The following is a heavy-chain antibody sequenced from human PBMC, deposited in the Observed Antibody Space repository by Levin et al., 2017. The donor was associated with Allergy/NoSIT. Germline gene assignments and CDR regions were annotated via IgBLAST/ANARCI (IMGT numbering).Heavy chain of an antibody. D-gene: IGHD3-10*01. J-gene: IGHJ4*02. Sequence: SETLSLTCTVSGGSISSSTHYWGWIRQRPGKGLEWIQSMFYRGTTYDNPSLKSRVTVSVDTSKNQFSLKLSSVTAADTAVYYCGRFLVGSQFGELLPCFDYWGQGIRVTVSS. V-gene: IGHV4-39*01. CDR2: MFYRGTT. CDR3: GRFLVGSQFGELLPCFDY. CDR1: GGSISSSTHY.